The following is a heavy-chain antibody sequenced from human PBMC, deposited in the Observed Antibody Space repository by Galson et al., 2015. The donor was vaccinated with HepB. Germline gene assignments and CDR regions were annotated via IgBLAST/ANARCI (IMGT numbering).Heavy chain of an antibody. CDR3: AKGEGDYESQFDY. D-gene: IGHD4-17*01. J-gene: IGHJ4*02. CDR2: IWYDGSNK. CDR1: GFTFSSYG. Sequence: LRLSCAASGFTFSSYGMHWVRQAPGKGLEWVAVIWYDGSNKYYADSVKGRFTISRDNSKNTLYLQMNSLRAEDTAAYYCAKGEGDYESQFDYWGQGTLVTVSS. V-gene: IGHV3-33*06.